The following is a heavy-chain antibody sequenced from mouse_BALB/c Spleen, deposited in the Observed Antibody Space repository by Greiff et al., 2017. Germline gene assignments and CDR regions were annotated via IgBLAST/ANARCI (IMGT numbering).Heavy chain of an antibody. D-gene: IGHD1-1*01. J-gene: IGHJ1*01. CDR3: ASLEVVAWYFDV. V-gene: IGHV3-2*02. CDR2: ISYSGST. CDR1: GYSITSDYA. Sequence: EVMLVESGPGLVKPSQSLSLTCTVTGYSITSDYAWNWIRQFPGNKLEWMGYISYSGSTSYNPSLKSRISITRDTSKNQFFLQLNSVTTEDTATYYCASLEVVAWYFDVWGAGTTVTVSS.